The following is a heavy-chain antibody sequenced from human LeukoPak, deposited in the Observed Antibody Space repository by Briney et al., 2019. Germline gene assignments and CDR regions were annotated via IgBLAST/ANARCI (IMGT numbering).Heavy chain of an antibody. V-gene: IGHV4-4*02. D-gene: IGHD6-19*01. CDR2: INHSGST. J-gene: IGHJ6*02. CDR3: ARGGVAVAGVPYYYYGMDV. Sequence: SGTLSLTCAVSGGSISSSNWWSWVRQPPGKGLEWIGEINHSGSTNYNPSLKSRVTISVDTSKNQFSLKLSSVTAADTAVYYCARGGVAVAGVPYYYYGMDVWGQGTTVTVSS. CDR1: GGSISSSNW.